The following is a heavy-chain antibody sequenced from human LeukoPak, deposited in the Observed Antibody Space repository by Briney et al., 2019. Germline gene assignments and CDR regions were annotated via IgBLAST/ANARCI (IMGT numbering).Heavy chain of an antibody. Sequence: GGSLRLSCAASGFTFSSYVMSWVRQAPGKGLEWVSTISGSGGSTYYADSVKGRFTISRDNAKNSLYLQMNSLRAEDTAVYYCARGTFDYYGMDVWGQGTTVTVSS. CDR3: ARGTFDYYGMDV. V-gene: IGHV3-23*01. CDR1: GFTFSSYV. J-gene: IGHJ6*02. D-gene: IGHD3-16*01. CDR2: ISGSGGST.